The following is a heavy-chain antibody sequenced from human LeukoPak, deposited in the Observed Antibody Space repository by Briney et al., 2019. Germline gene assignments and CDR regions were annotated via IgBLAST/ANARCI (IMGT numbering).Heavy chain of an antibody. V-gene: IGHV3-20*04. Sequence: PGGSLRLSCAASGFTFDDYGMSWVRQAPGKGLEWVSGINWNGGSTGYADSVKGRFTISRDNAKNSLYLQMNSLRAEDTALYYCARSRYSGSYKGWFDPWGQGTLVTVSS. CDR2: INWNGGST. J-gene: IGHJ5*02. CDR3: ARSRYSGSYKGWFDP. D-gene: IGHD1-26*01. CDR1: GFTFDDYG.